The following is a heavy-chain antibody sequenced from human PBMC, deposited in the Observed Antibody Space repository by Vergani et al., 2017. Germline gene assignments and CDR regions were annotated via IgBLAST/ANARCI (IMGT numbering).Heavy chain of an antibody. CDR2: MNPNSGNT. J-gene: IGHJ6*03. Sequence: QVQLVQSGAEVKKPGASVKVSCKASGYTFTSYDINWVRQATGQGLEWMGWMNPNSGNTGYAQKFQGRVTMTRNTSISTAYIELSSLRSEDTAVYYCARVSAAIIDYYMDVWGKGTTVTVSS. D-gene: IGHD2-2*02. CDR1: GYTFTSYD. V-gene: IGHV1-8*01. CDR3: ARVSAAIIDYYMDV.